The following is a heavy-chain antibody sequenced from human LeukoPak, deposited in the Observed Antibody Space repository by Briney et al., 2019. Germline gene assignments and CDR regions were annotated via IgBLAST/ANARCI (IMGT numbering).Heavy chain of an antibody. CDR2: FDPEDVET. CDR3: APGLDSSGPGVVDC. Sequence: ASVKVSCKIYGYTLTELSMHWVRQAPGKGLEWMGTFDPEDVETIYAQKFQGRVTMTEDTSTDTAYMELNNLGSDDTAVYYCAPGLDSSGPGVVDCWGQGTLVTVSS. D-gene: IGHD3-22*01. V-gene: IGHV1-24*01. J-gene: IGHJ4*02. CDR1: GYTLTELS.